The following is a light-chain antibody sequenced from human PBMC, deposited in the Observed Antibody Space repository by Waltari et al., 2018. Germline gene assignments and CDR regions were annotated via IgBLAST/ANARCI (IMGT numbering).Light chain of an antibody. CDR1: QSLLYSSNNKNY. CDR2: WAS. CDR3: QQYYTTLYT. V-gene: IGKV4-1*01. J-gene: IGKJ2*01. Sequence: DIVMTQSPDSLAVSLGERATLNCKSSQSLLYSSNNKNYLAWYQQKTGQPPKLLVYWASTRESGVPDRFSGSGSGTDFTLTISSLQAEDVAVYYCQQYYTTLYTFGQGTKLEIK.